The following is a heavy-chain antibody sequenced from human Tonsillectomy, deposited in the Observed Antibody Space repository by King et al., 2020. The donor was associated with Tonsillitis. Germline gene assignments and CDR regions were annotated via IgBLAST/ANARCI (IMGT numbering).Heavy chain of an antibody. V-gene: IGHV1-46*01. CDR3: AREKPGAAYFDY. Sequence: VQLVESGVEVKTPGASVKVSCKASGYTFTSYHIHWVRQAPGQGLEWMGTIYGSSGSTNYAQKFQGRVTMSGDTSTSTVYMDLSSLRSEDTAVYYCAREKPGAAYFDYWGQGILVTVSS. D-gene: IGHD6-25*01. CDR1: GYTFTSYH. J-gene: IGHJ4*02. CDR2: IYGSSGST.